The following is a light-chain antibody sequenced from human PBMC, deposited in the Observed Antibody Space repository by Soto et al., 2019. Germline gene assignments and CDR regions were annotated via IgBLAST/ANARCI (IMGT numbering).Light chain of an antibody. V-gene: IGLV1-40*01. Sequence: QSVLTQPPSVSGAPGQRVTISCTGSSSNIGAGYDVHWYQQLPGTAPKLLIYGNNNRPSGVPDRFSGSKSGTSASLAITGLQAEDEADYYCQSYDSRLSGSGVFGTGTKLTVL. CDR3: QSYDSRLSGSGV. CDR2: GNN. J-gene: IGLJ1*01. CDR1: SSNIGAGYD.